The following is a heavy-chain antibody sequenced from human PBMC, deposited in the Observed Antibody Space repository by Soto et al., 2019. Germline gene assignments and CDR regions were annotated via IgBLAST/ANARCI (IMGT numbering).Heavy chain of an antibody. V-gene: IGHV3-9*01. CDR2: ISWNSGSI. J-gene: IGHJ3*02. CDR3: AKSYDILSPDAFDI. CDR1: GFTFDDYD. Sequence: EVQLVESGGGLVQPGRSLRLSCAASGFTFDDYDMHWVRQAPGKGLEWVSGISWNSGSIGYADSVKGRFTISRDNAKNYLYLQMNSLRAEDTALYYCAKSYDILSPDAFDIWGQGTMVTVSS. D-gene: IGHD3-9*01.